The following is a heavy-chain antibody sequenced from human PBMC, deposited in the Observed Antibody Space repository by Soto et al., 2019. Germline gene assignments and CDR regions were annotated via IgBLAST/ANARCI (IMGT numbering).Heavy chain of an antibody. CDR2: ISYDGSNK. D-gene: IGHD3-3*01. Sequence: GGSLRLSCAAPGFTFSSYGMHWVRQAPGKGLEWVAVISYDGSNKYYADSVKGRFTISRDNSKNTLYLQMNSLRAEDTAVYYCAKDRRFLEWLSRAPLGMDVWGQGTTVTVSS. CDR1: GFTFSSYG. V-gene: IGHV3-30*18. CDR3: AKDRRFLEWLSRAPLGMDV. J-gene: IGHJ6*02.